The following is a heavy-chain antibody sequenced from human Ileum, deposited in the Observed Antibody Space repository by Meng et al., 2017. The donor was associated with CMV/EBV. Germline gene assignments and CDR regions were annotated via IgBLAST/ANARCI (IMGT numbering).Heavy chain of an antibody. Sequence: QLQESGPRLLKPSDTLTLTFIVTGVSVSSYYWTWIWQSAGKGLEWIGRIHPSGTTDANHSLRGRVTMSLDTSKNQFSLKLTSVTAADTAVYYCARAAARGVPVDLWGQGTLVTVSS. CDR3: ARAAARGVPVDL. V-gene: IGHV4-4*07. D-gene: IGHD3-10*01. J-gene: IGHJ5*02. CDR2: IHPSGTT. CDR1: GVSVSSYY.